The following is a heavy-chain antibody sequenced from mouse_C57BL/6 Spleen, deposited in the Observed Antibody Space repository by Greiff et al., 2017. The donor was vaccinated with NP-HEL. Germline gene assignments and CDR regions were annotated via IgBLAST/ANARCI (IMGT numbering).Heavy chain of an antibody. D-gene: IGHD1-1*01. V-gene: IGHV5-6*01. J-gene: IGHJ4*01. CDR3: ARHVDYYGSSEAMDY. Sequence: EVNVVESGGDLVKPGGSLKLSCAASGFTFSSYGMSWVRQTPDKRLEWVATISSGGSYTYYPDSVKGRFTISRDNAKNTLYLQMSSLKSEDTAMYYCARHVDYYGSSEAMDYWGQGTSVTVSS. CDR2: ISSGGSYT. CDR1: GFTFSSYG.